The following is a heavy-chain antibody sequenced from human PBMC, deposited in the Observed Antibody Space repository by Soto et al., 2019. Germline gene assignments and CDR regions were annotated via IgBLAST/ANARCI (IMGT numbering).Heavy chain of an antibody. D-gene: IGHD2-21*02. Sequence: SETLSLTCTVSGGSISSGGYYWSWIRQHPGKGLEWIGYIYYSGSTYYNPSLKSRVTISVDTSKNQFSLKLSSVTAADTAVYYCATDKGAYCGGDCYTPDYFDYWGQGTLVTVSS. V-gene: IGHV4-31*03. CDR1: GGSISSGGYY. J-gene: IGHJ4*02. CDR3: ATDKGAYCGGDCYTPDYFDY. CDR2: IYYSGST.